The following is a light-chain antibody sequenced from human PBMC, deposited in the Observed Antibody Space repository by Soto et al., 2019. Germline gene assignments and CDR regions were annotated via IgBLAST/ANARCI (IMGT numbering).Light chain of an antibody. CDR1: QSLLYSNGYNY. J-gene: IGKJ1*01. CDR3: MQALEIPET. CDR2: LGS. Sequence: DIVMTQSPLSLSVTPGEPASISCRSSQSLLYSNGYNYLDWYLQKPGQSPQLLIYLGSNRASGVPDRFSGSGSGTGFTLTISRVEAEDVGIYYCMQALEIPETFGQGTKVEIK. V-gene: IGKV2-28*01.